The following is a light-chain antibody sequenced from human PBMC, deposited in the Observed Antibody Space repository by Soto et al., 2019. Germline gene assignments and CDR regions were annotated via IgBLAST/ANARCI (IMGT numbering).Light chain of an antibody. CDR1: QDITSY. CDR3: QHCDYLPI. V-gene: IGKV1-33*01. Sequence: DIQMTQSPSSLSASVGDRVTITCQASQDITSYLNWYQHKSGQAPKLLIYDSSILEAGVPSWFSGSGSGTDFTFTISSLQPADVATYYCQHCDYLPIFGPGTTVDFK. CDR2: DSS. J-gene: IGKJ3*01.